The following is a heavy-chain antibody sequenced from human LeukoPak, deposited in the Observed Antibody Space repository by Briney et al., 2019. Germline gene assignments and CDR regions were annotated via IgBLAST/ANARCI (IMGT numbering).Heavy chain of an antibody. J-gene: IGHJ4*02. D-gene: IGHD3-16*01. CDR2: ISSSSSYI. CDR3: ASGGVSTYLIDY. CDR1: GFTFDDYA. Sequence: GGPLRLSCAASGFTFDDYAMNWVRQAPGKGLEWVSSISSSSSYIYYADSVKGRFTISRDNAKNSLYLQMNSLRAEDTAVYYCASGGVSTYLIDYWGQGTLVTVSS. V-gene: IGHV3-21*01.